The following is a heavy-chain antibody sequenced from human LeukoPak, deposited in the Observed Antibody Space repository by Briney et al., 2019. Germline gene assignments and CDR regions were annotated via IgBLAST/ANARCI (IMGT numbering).Heavy chain of an antibody. CDR3: ARVANMDYFDY. D-gene: IGHD2/OR15-2a*01. CDR1: GFTVSSNH. CDR2: FYISGGT. Sequence: GGSLRLSCAASGFTVSSNHMTWVRQTPGKGLEGVSVFYISGGTKYGDSVRGRFTISRDDSKNTLYLQMYSPRVEDSAVYYCARVANMDYFDYWGQGTLVTVSS. J-gene: IGHJ4*02. V-gene: IGHV3-53*01.